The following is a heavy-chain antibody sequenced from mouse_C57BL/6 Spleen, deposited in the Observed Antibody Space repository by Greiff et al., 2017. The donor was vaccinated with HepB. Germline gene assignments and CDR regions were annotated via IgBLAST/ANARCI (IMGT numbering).Heavy chain of an antibody. CDR2: IDPSDSYT. Sequence: QVQLQQSGAELVKPGASVKLSCKASGYTFTSYWMQWVKQRPGQGLEWIGEIDPSDSYTNYNQKFKGKATLTVDTSSSTAYMQLSSLTSEDSAVYYCARKNYYGNSWFAYWGQGTLVTVSA. D-gene: IGHD2-1*01. V-gene: IGHV1-50*01. CDR3: ARKNYYGNSWFAY. J-gene: IGHJ3*01. CDR1: GYTFTSYW.